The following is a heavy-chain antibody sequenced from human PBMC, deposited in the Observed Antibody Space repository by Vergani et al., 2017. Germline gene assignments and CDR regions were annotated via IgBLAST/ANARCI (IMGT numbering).Heavy chain of an antibody. CDR3: ARPSIASLSGAFDI. CDR1: GGYISSGGYY. CDR2: IYDSGST. Sequence: QVQLQESGPGLVKPSQTLSLTCTVSGGYISSGGYYWSWIRQHPGNALEWIGYIYDSGSTYYNPSLKSRVTISVDTSKNQFSLKLSSVTAADTAVYYCARPSIASLSGAFDIWGQGTMVTVSS. J-gene: IGHJ3*02. D-gene: IGHD6-6*01. V-gene: IGHV4-31*03.